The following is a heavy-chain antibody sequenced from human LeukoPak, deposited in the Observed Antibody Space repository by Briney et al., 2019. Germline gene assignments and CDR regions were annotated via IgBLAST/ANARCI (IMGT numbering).Heavy chain of an antibody. CDR2: IHHGGNT. Sequence: SETLSLTCVVSGGSISNSNWWTWVRQPPGEGLEWIAEIHHGGNTNYSPSLKSRVTISVDKSENQFSLRLSSVTAADTAIYYCARTYCSSTSCFYFDYWGQGTLVTISS. CDR1: GGSISNSNW. J-gene: IGHJ4*02. CDR3: ARTYCSSTSCFYFDY. D-gene: IGHD2-2*01. V-gene: IGHV4-4*02.